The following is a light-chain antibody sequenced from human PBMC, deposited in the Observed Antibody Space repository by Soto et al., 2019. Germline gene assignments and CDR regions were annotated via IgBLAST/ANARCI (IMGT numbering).Light chain of an antibody. J-gene: IGKJ1*01. V-gene: IGKV2-30*01. CDR2: KVS. Sequence: DVVMSQSPLSLPVTLGQPASISCRSTQSLVYSDGNTYLNWFHQRPGQSPRRLIYKVSNRDSRVPERFSGSGSGTDFTLKISGVAADDVGVYYCMQGTHRPPTFGQGTKVEIK. CDR3: MQGTHRPPT. CDR1: QSLVYSDGNTY.